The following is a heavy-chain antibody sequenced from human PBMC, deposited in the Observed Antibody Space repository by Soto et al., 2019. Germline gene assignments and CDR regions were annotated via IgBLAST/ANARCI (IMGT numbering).Heavy chain of an antibody. Sequence: VGSLRLSCAASGFTFSTYNMNWVRQAPGKGLEWVSYTNTRSSTKYYADSVKGRFTISRDNAKNSLYLQMNSLRDEDTAVYFCARDSGYSYGNFDYWGQGTLVTVSS. CDR2: TNTRSSTK. CDR1: GFTFSTYN. J-gene: IGHJ4*02. V-gene: IGHV3-48*02. CDR3: ARDSGYSYGNFDY. D-gene: IGHD5-18*01.